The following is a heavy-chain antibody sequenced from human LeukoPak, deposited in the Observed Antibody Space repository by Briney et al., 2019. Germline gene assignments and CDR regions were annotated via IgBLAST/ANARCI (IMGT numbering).Heavy chain of an antibody. CDR1: GYTFTGSY. J-gene: IGHJ4*02. CDR2: INPNSGGT. CDR3: ARETGYCSGGRCYFIY. V-gene: IGHV1-2*02. Sequence: ASVKVSCKASGYTFTGSYIHWVRQAPGQGLEWMGWINPNSGGTSSAQKFQGRVTMTRDTSVSTAYMELSRLRSDDTDLYYCARETGYCSGGRCYFIYWGQGTLVTVSS. D-gene: IGHD2-15*01.